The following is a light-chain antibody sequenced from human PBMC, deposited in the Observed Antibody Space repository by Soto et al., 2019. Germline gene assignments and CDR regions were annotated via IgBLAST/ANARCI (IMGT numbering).Light chain of an antibody. V-gene: IGKV1-39*01. Sequence: DIQMTQSPSSLSASVGDGVTITCRASHNISTYLHWYQRKPGQAPKFLIYATSNLQPWVPSRFSGSGSGTYFSLTISNVQPDDFATYYCQQSYSTVYTFGQGTKLEIK. CDR2: ATS. CDR1: HNISTY. J-gene: IGKJ2*01. CDR3: QQSYSTVYT.